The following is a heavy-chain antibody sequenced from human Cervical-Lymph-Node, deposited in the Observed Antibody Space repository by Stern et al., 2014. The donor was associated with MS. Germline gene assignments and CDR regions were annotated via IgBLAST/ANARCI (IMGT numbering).Heavy chain of an antibody. CDR1: GFTFSSYS. CDR3: ARTATSSWYRLDY. J-gene: IGHJ4*02. Sequence: EVQLEESGGGLVQPGGSLRLSCAASGFTFSSYSMNWVRQAPGKGLEWVSYISSSSSTIYNADSVKGRFTISRDNAKNSLYLQMNSLRDEDTAVYYCARTATSSWYRLDYWGQGTLVTVSS. D-gene: IGHD6-13*01. CDR2: ISSSSSTI. V-gene: IGHV3-48*02.